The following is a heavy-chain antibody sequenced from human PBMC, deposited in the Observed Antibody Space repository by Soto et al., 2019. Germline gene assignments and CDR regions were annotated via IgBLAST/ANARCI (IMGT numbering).Heavy chain of an antibody. D-gene: IGHD2-15*01. CDR2: ISGSSSYI. J-gene: IGHJ3*02. V-gene: IGHV3-21*01. CDR3: ARGLGYCNVGSCSGAFDM. Sequence: PWGSLRLSCTASGLSFISDSMNWFRQSPGKGLEWVSSISGSSSYIYYADSVKGRFTISRDNAKNSVYLQMNSLRAEDTAVYYCARGLGYCNVGSCSGAFDMWGQGTMVTVSS. CDR1: GLSFISDS.